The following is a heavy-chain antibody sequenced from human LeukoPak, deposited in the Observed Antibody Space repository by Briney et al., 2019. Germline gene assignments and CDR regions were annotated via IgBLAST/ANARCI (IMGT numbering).Heavy chain of an antibody. CDR3: ARETMVRGVTHFDY. CDR2: IIPIFGTA. V-gene: IGHV1-69*13. Sequence: GASVKVSCKASGGTFSSYAISWVRQGPGQGLEWMGGIIPIFGTANYAQKFQGRVTITADESTSTAYMELSSLRSEDTAVYYCARETMVRGVTHFDYWGQGTLVTVSS. CDR1: GGTFSSYA. J-gene: IGHJ4*02. D-gene: IGHD3-10*01.